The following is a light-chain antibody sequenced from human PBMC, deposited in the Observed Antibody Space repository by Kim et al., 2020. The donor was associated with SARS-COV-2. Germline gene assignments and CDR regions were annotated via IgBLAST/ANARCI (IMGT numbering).Light chain of an antibody. CDR1: SSDVGGYNF. CDR2: DVS. J-gene: IGLJ3*02. V-gene: IGLV2-14*03. Sequence: QSVLTQPASVSGSPGQSITISCTGTSSDVGGYNFVCWYQQHPGKAPILMIYDVSTRPSVVSNRFSGSKSGNTASLTISGLQAEVETDDYCSSHTSSSTWVFGGGTQLTVL. CDR3: SSHTSSSTWV.